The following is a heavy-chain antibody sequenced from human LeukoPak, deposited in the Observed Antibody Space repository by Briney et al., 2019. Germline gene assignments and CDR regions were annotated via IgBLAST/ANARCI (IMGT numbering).Heavy chain of an antibody. CDR1: GYTFTSYD. D-gene: IGHD3-22*01. CDR3: ARGFPEYYDTPWFDP. CDR2: MNPNSGNT. V-gene: IGHV1-8*01. Sequence: ASVNVSCKASGYTFTSYDINWVRQATGQGLEWMGWMNPNSGNTGYAQKFQGRVTMTRNTSISTAYMELSSLRSEDTAVYYCARGFPEYYDTPWFDPWGQGTLVTVSS. J-gene: IGHJ5*02.